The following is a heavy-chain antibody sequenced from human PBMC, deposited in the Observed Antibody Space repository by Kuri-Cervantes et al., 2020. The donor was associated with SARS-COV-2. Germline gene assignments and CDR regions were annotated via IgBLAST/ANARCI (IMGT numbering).Heavy chain of an antibody. CDR1: GGSISSSSYY. J-gene: IGHJ4*02. V-gene: IGHV4-39*01. CDR2: IYYSGST. D-gene: IGHD3-22*01. Sequence: ESLKISCTVSGGSISSSSYYWGWIRQPPGKGLEWIGSIYYSGSTYYNPSLKSRVTISVDTSKNQFSLKLSSVTAADTAVYYCASALAYYSDSSGFTYYFDYWGQGTQVTVSS. CDR3: ASALAYYSDSSGFTYYFDY.